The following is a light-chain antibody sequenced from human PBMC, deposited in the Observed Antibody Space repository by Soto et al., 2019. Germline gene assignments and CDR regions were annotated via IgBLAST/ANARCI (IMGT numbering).Light chain of an antibody. Sequence: EIVMTQSPATLSVSPGERATLSCRASQSVSINLAWYQQKPGQAPRLLIYGASTRATGIPARFSGSGSGTEFTLTISSLQSEDFAVYYCQQHNNWPPMTFGQGTKVDIK. CDR2: GAS. CDR1: QSVSIN. V-gene: IGKV3-15*01. J-gene: IGKJ1*01. CDR3: QQHNNWPPMT.